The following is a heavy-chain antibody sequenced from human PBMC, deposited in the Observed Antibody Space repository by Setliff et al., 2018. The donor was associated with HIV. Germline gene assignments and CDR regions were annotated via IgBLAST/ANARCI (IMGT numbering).Heavy chain of an antibody. D-gene: IGHD3-10*01. CDR1: GYRFTMYS. J-gene: IGHJ3*02. CDR3: ARDIGSRGGAFDM. CDR2: INTNTGNT. V-gene: IGHV7-4-1*02. Sequence: ASVKVSCKASGYRFTMYSMNWVRQAPGQGLEWMGWINTNTGNTMYARGFTGRSVFSLDTSVSTAFLQITSLKAEDTAVYYCARDIGSRGGAFDMWGQGTRVTVSS.